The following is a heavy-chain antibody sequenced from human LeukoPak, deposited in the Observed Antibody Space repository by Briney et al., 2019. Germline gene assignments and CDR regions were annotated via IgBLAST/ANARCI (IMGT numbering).Heavy chain of an antibody. CDR1: GFTFSSYA. D-gene: IGHD2-15*01. CDR2: ISGSGGST. J-gene: IGHJ1*01. CDR3: AKDDLGYCSGGSCSAPEYFQH. Sequence: PGGSLRLSCAASGFTFSSYAMSWVRQAPGKGLEWVSAISGSGGSTYYADSVKSRFTISRDNSKNTLYLQMNSLRAEDTAVYYCAKDDLGYCSGGSCSAPEYFQHWGQGTLVTVSS. V-gene: IGHV3-23*01.